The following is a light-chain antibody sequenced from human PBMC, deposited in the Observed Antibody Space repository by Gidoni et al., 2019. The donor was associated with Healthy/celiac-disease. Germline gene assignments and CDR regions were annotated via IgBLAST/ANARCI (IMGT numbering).Light chain of an antibody. J-gene: IGKJ4*01. CDR3: QQFNSYPLT. CDR2: DAS. V-gene: IGKV1-13*02. CDR1: QGISIA. Sequence: AIQLTQSPSSLSASVGERVTIPCRASQGISIALAWYQQKPGKAPKLLIYDASILESGVPSRFSGRGSGTDFTLTISSLQPEDFATYYCQQFNSYPLTFGGGTKVEIK.